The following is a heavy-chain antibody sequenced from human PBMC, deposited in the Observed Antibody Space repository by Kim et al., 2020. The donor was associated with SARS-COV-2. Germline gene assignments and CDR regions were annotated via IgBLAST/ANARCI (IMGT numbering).Heavy chain of an antibody. CDR3: ARGGSYSFEY. V-gene: IGHV3-7*01. J-gene: IGHJ4*02. Sequence: GGSLRLSCAASGFNFREYWMRWVRQSPGKGLEWVADPNEDGSEKFYMDSVRGRFTISRDNAKNSLFLQMNSLRAEDAALYYCARGGSYSFEYWGQGSLVT. CDR1: GFNFREYW. CDR2: PNEDGSEK. D-gene: IGHD5-12*01.